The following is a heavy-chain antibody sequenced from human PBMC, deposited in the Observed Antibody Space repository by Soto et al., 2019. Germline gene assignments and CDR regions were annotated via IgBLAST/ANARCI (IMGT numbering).Heavy chain of an antibody. CDR2: ISAYNGNT. Sequence: ASVKVSCKASGYTFTSYGISWVRQAPGQGLEWMGWISAYNGNTNYAQKLQGRVTMTTDTSTSTAYMELRSLRSDDTAVYYCARVRWLVPRGYGMDVWGQGTTVTVSS. D-gene: IGHD6-19*01. CDR3: ARVRWLVPRGYGMDV. J-gene: IGHJ6*02. V-gene: IGHV1-18*01. CDR1: GYTFTSYG.